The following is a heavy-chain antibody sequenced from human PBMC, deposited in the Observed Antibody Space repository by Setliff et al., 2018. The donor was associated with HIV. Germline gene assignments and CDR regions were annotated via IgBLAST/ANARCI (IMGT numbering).Heavy chain of an antibody. CDR1: GFTFSSYS. Sequence: GGSLRLSCAASGFTFSSYSINWVRQAPGKGLECVSSISSSSSYIYYADSAKGRFTISRDNAKNSLYLQMNSLRAEDTAVYYCARVVGYSGYDFGYMDVWGKGTTVTVSS. CDR2: ISSSSSYI. J-gene: IGHJ6*03. CDR3: ARVVGYSGYDFGYMDV. D-gene: IGHD5-12*01. V-gene: IGHV3-21*01.